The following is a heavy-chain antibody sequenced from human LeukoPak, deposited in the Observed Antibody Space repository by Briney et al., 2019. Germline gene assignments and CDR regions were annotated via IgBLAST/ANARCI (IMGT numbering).Heavy chain of an antibody. CDR1: GYTFTSYG. J-gene: IGHJ6*02. D-gene: IGHD3-10*01. V-gene: IGHV1-18*01. CDR2: ITAYNGNT. CDR3: ARDRRPRLWFGELFPKKQKYYYYGMDV. Sequence: ASVKVSCKASGYTFTSYGISWVRQAPGQGLEWMGWITAYNGNTHYAQKLQGRVTMTTDTSTSTAYMELRSLRSDDTAVYYCARDRRPRLWFGELFPKKQKYYYYGMDVWGQGTTVTVSS.